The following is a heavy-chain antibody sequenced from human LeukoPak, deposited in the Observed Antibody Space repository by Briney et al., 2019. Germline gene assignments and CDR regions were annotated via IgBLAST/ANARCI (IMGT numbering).Heavy chain of an antibody. V-gene: IGHV4-59*01. CDR1: GGFLSSYY. Sequence: SETLSLTCTLSGGFLSSYYWSWIRQPPGKGLEWIGYISYSGSTNYNPSLKSRVTTSVDTSKSQFSLRLNAVTAADTAVYYCARSPGRPPFFDYWGQGTLVTVS. CDR2: ISYSGST. CDR3: ARSPGRPPFFDY. J-gene: IGHJ4*02. D-gene: IGHD6-6*01.